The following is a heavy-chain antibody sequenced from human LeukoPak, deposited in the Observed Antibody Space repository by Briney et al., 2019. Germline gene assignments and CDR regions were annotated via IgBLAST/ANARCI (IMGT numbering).Heavy chain of an antibody. D-gene: IGHD6-13*01. CDR2: ISSSSSYI. CDR3: ARGNGYSSSWYWFDP. CDR1: GFTFSSYS. Sequence: GGSLRLSCAASGFTFSSYSMNWVRQAPGKGLEWVSSISSSSSYIYYADSVKGRFTISRDNAKNSLYLQMNSLRAEDTAVYYCARGNGYSSSWYWFDPWGQGTLVTVSS. V-gene: IGHV3-21*01. J-gene: IGHJ5*02.